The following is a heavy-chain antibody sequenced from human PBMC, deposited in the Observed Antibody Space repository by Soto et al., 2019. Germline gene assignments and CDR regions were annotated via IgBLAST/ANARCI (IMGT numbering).Heavy chain of an antibody. J-gene: IGHJ3*02. CDR3: TREGIDSDDYSNYEVGDAFDI. CDR2: IRSKAYGGTT. CDR1: GFTFGDYA. D-gene: IGHD4-4*01. V-gene: IGHV3-49*03. Sequence: GGSLRLSCTASGFTFGDYAMSWFRQAPGKGLEWVGFIRSKAYGGTTEYAASVKGRFTISRDDSKSIAYLQMNSLKTEDTAVYYCTREGIDSDDYSNYEVGDAFDIWGQGTMVTVSS.